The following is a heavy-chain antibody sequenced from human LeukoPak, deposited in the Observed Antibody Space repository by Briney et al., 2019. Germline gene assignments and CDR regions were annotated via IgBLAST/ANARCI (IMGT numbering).Heavy chain of an antibody. J-gene: IGHJ4*02. CDR3: VRDGSAYNFDY. CDR2: INNDGSYI. Sequence: GGSLRLSCAASGFTFSPAWMHWVRQAPGKGLEWVSRINNDGSYINYAESVKGRFTLSRDNTKSTLTLQMNSLRAEDTAVYFCVRDGSAYNFDYWGQGVLVTVSS. D-gene: IGHD5-24*01. CDR1: GFTFSPAW. V-gene: IGHV3-74*01.